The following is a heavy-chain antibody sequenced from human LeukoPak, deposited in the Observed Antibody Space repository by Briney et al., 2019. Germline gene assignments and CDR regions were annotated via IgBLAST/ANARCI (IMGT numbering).Heavy chain of an antibody. CDR1: GFIFEDYT. D-gene: IGHD3-22*01. Sequence: GGSLRLSCAASGFIFEDYTMHWVRQVPGKTLEWVSLVNWHGTTYYADSLKGRFTISRDNSKNSLYLQMDSLRTEDTAFYYCAKDLTYESSGSVIDNWGLGTLITVSS. CDR2: VNWHGTT. V-gene: IGHV3-43*01. CDR3: AKDLTYESSGSVIDN. J-gene: IGHJ4*02.